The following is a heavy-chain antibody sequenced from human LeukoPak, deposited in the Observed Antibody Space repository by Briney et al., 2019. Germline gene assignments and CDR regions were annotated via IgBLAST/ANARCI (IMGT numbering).Heavy chain of an antibody. J-gene: IGHJ6*03. V-gene: IGHV3-74*01. Sequence: PGGSLRLSCAAPGFTFSSYWMHWVRQAPGKGLVWVSRINSDGSSTTYADSVKGRFTISRDNAKNTLYLQMNSLRAEDTAVYYCARDQVPVYYYGSGTGYMDVWGEGTTVTISS. CDR1: GFTFSSYW. CDR3: ARDQVPVYYYGSGTGYMDV. CDR2: INSDGSST. D-gene: IGHD3-10*01.